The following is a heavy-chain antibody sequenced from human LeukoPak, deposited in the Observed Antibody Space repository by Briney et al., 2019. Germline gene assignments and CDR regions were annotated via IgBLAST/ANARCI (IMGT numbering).Heavy chain of an antibody. V-gene: IGHV4-34*01. D-gene: IGHD3-3*01. CDR3: ARGHYDFWSGYLVWFDP. J-gene: IGHJ5*02. Sequence: SETLSLTCAAYGGSFSGYYWSWIRQPPGKGLEWIGEINHSGSTNYNPSLKSRVTISVDTSKNQFSLKLSSVTAADTAVYYCARGHYDFWSGYLVWFDPWGQGTLVTVSS. CDR2: INHSGST. CDR1: GGSFSGYY.